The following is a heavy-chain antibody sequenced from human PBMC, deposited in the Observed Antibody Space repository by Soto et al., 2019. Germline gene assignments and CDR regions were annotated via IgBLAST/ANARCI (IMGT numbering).Heavy chain of an antibody. J-gene: IGHJ4*02. CDR2: ISGSGGST. CDR3: SRGSYQFDY. V-gene: IGHV3-23*01. CDR1: GFTFSSYA. D-gene: IGHD3-16*01. Sequence: PGGSLRLSCAASGFTFSSYAMSWVRQAPGKGLEWVSAISGSGGSTYYADSVKGRFTISRDNSKDTLYLQMNSLRVEDTAVYYCSRGSYQFDYWGQGALVTASS.